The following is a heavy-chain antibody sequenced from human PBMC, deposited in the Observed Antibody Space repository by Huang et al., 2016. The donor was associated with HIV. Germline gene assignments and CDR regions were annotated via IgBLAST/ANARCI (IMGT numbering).Heavy chain of an antibody. CDR3: ATKTAGMDI. CDR1: TFTFGAYW. V-gene: IGHV3-7*01. CDR2: IKQDESEK. Sequence: VESGGRPVQPGGSIRLSCVGSTFTFGAYWMSWVRQPQGKGMEWVANIKQDESEKYYVDSVKGRFNISRDNAKKVLFLEMDALRVEDTAIYFCATKTAGMDIWGQGTTVIVSS. J-gene: IGHJ6*02.